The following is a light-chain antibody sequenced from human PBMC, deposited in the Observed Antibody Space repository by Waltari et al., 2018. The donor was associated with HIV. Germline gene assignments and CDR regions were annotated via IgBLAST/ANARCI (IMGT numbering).Light chain of an antibody. CDR1: SSAIGLYNF. J-gene: IGLJ2*01. CDR3: FSYAGNNYLL. Sequence: QSALTPPPSASGSPGQSVTISCAGTSSAIGLYNFVSWYQHHPGKAPKLMISEVSRRPSGVPDRFSGSKSGNTASLTVSGLQAEDEAAYYCFSYAGNNYLLFGGGTKLTVL. V-gene: IGLV2-8*01. CDR2: EVS.